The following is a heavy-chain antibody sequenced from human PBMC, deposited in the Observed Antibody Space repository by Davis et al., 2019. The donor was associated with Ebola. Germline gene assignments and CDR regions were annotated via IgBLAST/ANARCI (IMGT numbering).Heavy chain of an antibody. D-gene: IGHD4-23*01. CDR3: ARRDDYGGNFFDY. CDR2: IYYSGST. J-gene: IGHJ4*02. Sequence: PGGSLRLSCTVSGGSISSHYWSWIRQPPGKGLEWIGYIYYSGSTNYNPSLKSRVTISVDTSKNQFSLKLSSVTAADTAVYYCARRDDYGGNFFDYWGQGTLVTVSS. CDR1: GGSISSHY. V-gene: IGHV4-59*11.